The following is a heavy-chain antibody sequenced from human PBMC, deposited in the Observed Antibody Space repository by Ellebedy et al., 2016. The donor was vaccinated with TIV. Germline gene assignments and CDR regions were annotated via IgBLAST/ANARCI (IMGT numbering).Heavy chain of an antibody. Sequence: GGSLRLSCAASGFTFSSYWMSWVRQAPGKGLGWVANIKQDGSEKYYVDSVKGRFTISRDNAKNSLYLQMNSLRAEETAVYYCAGRAYNWNDGSLFDYWGQGTLVTVSS. CDR2: IKQDGSEK. J-gene: IGHJ4*02. CDR1: GFTFSSYW. V-gene: IGHV3-7*03. CDR3: AGRAYNWNDGSLFDY. D-gene: IGHD1-1*01.